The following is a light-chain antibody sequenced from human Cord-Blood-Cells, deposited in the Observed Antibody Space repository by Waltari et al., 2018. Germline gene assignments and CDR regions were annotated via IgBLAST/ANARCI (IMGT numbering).Light chain of an antibody. Sequence: QSALTQPASVSGSPGQSITISCTGTSSDVGSYNLVSWYQQHPGKAPKLMIYEVSKRPSVVSNRVSGCKSGNTVSLTISGLQAEDVADYYCCSYAGSSTYVVFGGGTKLTVL. CDR2: EVS. J-gene: IGLJ2*01. CDR1: SSDVGSYNL. CDR3: CSYAGSSTYVV. V-gene: IGLV2-23*02.